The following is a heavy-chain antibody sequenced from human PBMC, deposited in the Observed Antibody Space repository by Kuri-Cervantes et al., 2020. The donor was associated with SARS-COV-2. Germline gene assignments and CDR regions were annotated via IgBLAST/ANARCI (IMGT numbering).Heavy chain of an antibody. Sequence: GGSLRLSCAASGSTFSSYGMHWVRQAPGKGLEWVSSISSSSSYIYYADSVKGRFTISRDNAKNSLYLQMNSLRAEDTAVYYCARDFGYLNSYGYDWGQGTLVTVSS. CDR3: ARDFGYLNSYGYD. CDR1: GSTFSSYG. J-gene: IGHJ4*02. V-gene: IGHV3-21*01. CDR2: ISSSSSYI. D-gene: IGHD5-18*01.